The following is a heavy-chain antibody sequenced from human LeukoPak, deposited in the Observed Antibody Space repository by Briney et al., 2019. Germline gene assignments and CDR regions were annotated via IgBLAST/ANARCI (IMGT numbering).Heavy chain of an antibody. D-gene: IGHD2-15*01. CDR2: ISGSS. Sequence: GGSLRLSCAGSGLTFGGYTMNWVRQAPGKGLEWVSSISGSSNYADSVKGRFTISRDNAKSPLSLQMDSLRAEDTAVYYCARGGGYCSGGSCRSHDAFDVWGHGTMVTVSS. V-gene: IGHV3-21*06. CDR1: GLTFGGYT. J-gene: IGHJ3*01. CDR3: ARGGGYCSGGSCRSHDAFDV.